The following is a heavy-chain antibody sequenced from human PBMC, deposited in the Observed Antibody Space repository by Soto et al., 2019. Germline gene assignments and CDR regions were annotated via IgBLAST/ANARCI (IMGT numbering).Heavy chain of an antibody. J-gene: IGHJ6*03. V-gene: IGHV4-30-4*01. CDR1: GGSISSGDYY. CDR2: IYYSGST. Sequence: SETLSLTCTVSGGSISSGDYYWSWIRQPPGKGLEWIGYIYYSGSTYYNPSLKSRVTISVDKSKNQFSLKLSSVTAADTAVYYCARRYMHYDILTGYYSPGYYYYMDVWGKGTTVTVSS. D-gene: IGHD3-9*01. CDR3: ARRYMHYDILTGYYSPGYYYYMDV.